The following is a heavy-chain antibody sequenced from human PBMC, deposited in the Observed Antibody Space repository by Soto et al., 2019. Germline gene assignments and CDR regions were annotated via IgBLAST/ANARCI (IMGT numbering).Heavy chain of an antibody. CDR1: GFTFSTYD. D-gene: IGHD1-26*01. CDR3: TRVPSGSYFHNWFDP. V-gene: IGHV3-30*03. Sequence: PGGSLRLSCAASGFTFSTYDMHWVRQAPGKGLGWVAGISYDGRYKYYTDSVKGRFTISRDNSANTLYLQMNSLRLEDTAVYYCTRVPSGSYFHNWFDPWGQGTLVTVSS. J-gene: IGHJ5*02. CDR2: ISYDGRYK.